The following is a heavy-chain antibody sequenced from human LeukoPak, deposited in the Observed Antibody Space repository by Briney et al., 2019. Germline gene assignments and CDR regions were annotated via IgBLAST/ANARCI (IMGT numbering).Heavy chain of an antibody. Sequence: PSETLSLTCAVYGGSFSGYYWSWIRQPPGKGLEWIGEIYHSGSTNYNPSLKSRVTISVDKSKNQFSLKLSSVTAADTAVYYCARGRYYYDSSAYHFDYWGQGTLVTVSS. CDR2: IYHSGST. D-gene: IGHD3-22*01. J-gene: IGHJ4*02. V-gene: IGHV4-34*01. CDR1: GGSFSGYY. CDR3: ARGRYYYDSSAYHFDY.